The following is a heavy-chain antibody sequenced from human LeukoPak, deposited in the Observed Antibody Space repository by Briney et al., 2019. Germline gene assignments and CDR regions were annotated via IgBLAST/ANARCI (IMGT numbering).Heavy chain of an antibody. Sequence: APVKVSCKASGYTFTGYYIHWVRQAPGQGLECMGWINPNTGGANYVQKFQGRVTMTRDTSISTAYMELSRLTSDDTAVYYCARVARGRDNSGYYWSWFDPWGQGTLVTVSS. J-gene: IGHJ5*02. CDR2: INPNTGGA. CDR3: ARVARGRDNSGYYWSWFDP. D-gene: IGHD3-22*01. V-gene: IGHV1-2*02. CDR1: GYTFTGYY.